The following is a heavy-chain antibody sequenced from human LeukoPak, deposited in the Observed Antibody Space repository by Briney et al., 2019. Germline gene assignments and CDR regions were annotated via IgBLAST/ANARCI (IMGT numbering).Heavy chain of an antibody. D-gene: IGHD6-6*01. CDR1: GFTFSSYS. J-gene: IGHJ3*02. CDR3: ARELKSIVAVRAAFDI. V-gene: IGHV3-48*01. CDR2: ISSSSSTI. Sequence: GGSLRLSCAASGFTFSSYSMNWVRQAPGKGLEWVSYISSSSSTIYYADSVKGRFTISRDNSKNTLYLQMNSLRAEDTAVYYCARELKSIVAVRAAFDIWGQGTMVTVSS.